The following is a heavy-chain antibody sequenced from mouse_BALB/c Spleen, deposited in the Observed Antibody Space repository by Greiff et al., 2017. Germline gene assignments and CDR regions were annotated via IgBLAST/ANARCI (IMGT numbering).Heavy chain of an antibody. CDR1: GDSITSGY. V-gene: IGHV3-8*02. CDR3: ARYNYGSFYWYFDV. CDR2: ISYSGST. Sequence: EVQLQESGPSLVKPSQTLSLTCSVTGDSITSGYWNWIRKFPGNKLEYMGYISYSGSTYYNPSLKSRISITRDTSKNQYYLQLNSVTTEDTATYYCARYNYGSFYWYFDVWGAGTTVTVSS. D-gene: IGHD1-1*01. J-gene: IGHJ1*01.